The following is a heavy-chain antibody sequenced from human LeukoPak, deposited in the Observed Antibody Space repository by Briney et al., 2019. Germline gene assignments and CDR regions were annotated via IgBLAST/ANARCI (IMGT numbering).Heavy chain of an antibody. D-gene: IGHD3-16*01. CDR3: AREGGYPYYFDY. J-gene: IGHJ4*02. V-gene: IGHV1-2*06. CDR2: INPNSGGT. CDR1: GYTLTGYY. Sequence: ASVKVSCKASGYTLTGYYMHWVRQAPGQGLEWMGRINPNSGGTNYAQKFQGRVTMTRDTSISTAYMELSRLRSDDTAVYYCAREGGYPYYFDYWGQGTLVTVSS.